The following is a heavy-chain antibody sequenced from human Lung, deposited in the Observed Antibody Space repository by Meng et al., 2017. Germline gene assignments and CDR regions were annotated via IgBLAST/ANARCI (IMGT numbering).Heavy chain of an antibody. Sequence: GPGWVNPSETRFPTRPVLGGLISSSGYYLGWIRQPPGKGLEWIGSIYYSGSTYYNPSLKSRVSISVDTSKSQFSLRLSSVTAADTAVYYCARGEYDSSGYYLEYFQLWGQGTLVTVSS. CDR2: IYYSGST. V-gene: IGHV4-39*07. CDR1: GGLISSSGYY. D-gene: IGHD3-22*01. CDR3: ARGEYDSSGYYLEYFQL. J-gene: IGHJ1*01.